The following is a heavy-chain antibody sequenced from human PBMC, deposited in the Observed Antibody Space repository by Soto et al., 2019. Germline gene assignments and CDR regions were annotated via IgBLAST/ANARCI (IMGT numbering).Heavy chain of an antibody. D-gene: IGHD3-3*02. J-gene: IGHJ3*02. CDR1: GGSISSYY. V-gene: IGHV4-59*01. CDR2: IYYSGST. CDR3: ARSHFRVFDAFDI. Sequence: PSETLSLTCTVSGGSISSYYWSWIRQPPGKGLEWIGYIYYSGSTNYNPSLKSRVTISVDTSKNQFSLKLSSVTAADTAVYYCARSHFRVFDAFDIWGQGTMVTVSS.